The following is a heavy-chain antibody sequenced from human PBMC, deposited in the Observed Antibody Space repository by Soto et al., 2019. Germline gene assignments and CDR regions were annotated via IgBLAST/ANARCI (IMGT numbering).Heavy chain of an antibody. CDR3: ARDLAAGDH. J-gene: IGHJ4*02. V-gene: IGHV1-46*01. Sequence: QVQLVQSGAEVKKPGASVKLSCRTSGYTFTHYYIHWVRQAPGQGLEWRAIINPASGSTNYEQDFQGRVTLTRDTSTTTVYMELSGLRAEDTTIFYCARDLAAGDHWGQGTRVTVSS. CDR1: GYTFTHYY. D-gene: IGHD6-13*01. CDR2: INPASGST.